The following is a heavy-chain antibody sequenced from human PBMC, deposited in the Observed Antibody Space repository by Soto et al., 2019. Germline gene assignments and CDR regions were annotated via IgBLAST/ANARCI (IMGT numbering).Heavy chain of an antibody. V-gene: IGHV4-39*01. D-gene: IGHD3-22*01. CDR3: ARHLDYYDSSGYYDY. CDR2: IYYSGTT. Sequence: PSETLSLTCNVSGGSISSSTSYWGWIRQPPGKGLEWIGSIYYSGTTYYNPSLKSRLSMSVDTSKNQLSLNLSSVTAADTAVYYCARHLDYYDSSGYYDYWDQGTLVTVSS. J-gene: IGHJ4*02. CDR1: GGSISSSTSY.